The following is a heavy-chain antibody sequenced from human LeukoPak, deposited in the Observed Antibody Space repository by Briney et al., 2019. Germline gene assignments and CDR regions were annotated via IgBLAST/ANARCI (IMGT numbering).Heavy chain of an antibody. D-gene: IGHD4-17*01. CDR1: GFTVSSNS. CDR3: AKDHGTTVYYYFDY. CDR2: IYSGGNT. V-gene: IGHV3-66*02. Sequence: PGGSLRLSCTVSGFTVSSNSMSWVRQAPGKGLEWVSFIYSGGNTHYSDSVKGRFTISRDNSKNTLYLQMNSLRAEDTAVYYCAKDHGTTVYYYFDYWGQGTLVTVSS. J-gene: IGHJ4*02.